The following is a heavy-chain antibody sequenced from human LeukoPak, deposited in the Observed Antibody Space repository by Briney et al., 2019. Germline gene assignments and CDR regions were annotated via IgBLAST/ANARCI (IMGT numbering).Heavy chain of an antibody. CDR3: ARGHIVGATIDY. V-gene: IGHV6-1*01. D-gene: IGHD1-26*01. CDR2: TYYRSKWYN. J-gene: IGHJ4*02. Sequence: SPTLSLTFAFSADSVSINSAAWNWIRQSPSRGLEWLGSTYYRSKWYNDYAVSVKSRITINPDTSKNQFSLQLNSVTPEDTAVYYCARGHIVGATIDYWGQGTLVTVSS. CDR1: ADSVSINSAA.